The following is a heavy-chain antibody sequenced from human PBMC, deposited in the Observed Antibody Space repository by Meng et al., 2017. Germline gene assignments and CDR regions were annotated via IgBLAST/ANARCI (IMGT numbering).Heavy chain of an antibody. CDR2: INEFGST. D-gene: IGHD5-12*01. Sequence: QWQLKQWGAGILRPSETLSLTCAVYGGSFSGYYWNWIRQPPGKGLEWIGEINEFGSTNYNPSLKSRVTILVDTSKNQFSLKLRSVTAADTAVYYCARQRGPDFWGQGSLVTVSS. V-gene: IGHV4-34*01. J-gene: IGHJ4*02. CDR3: ARQRGPDF. CDR1: GGSFSGYY.